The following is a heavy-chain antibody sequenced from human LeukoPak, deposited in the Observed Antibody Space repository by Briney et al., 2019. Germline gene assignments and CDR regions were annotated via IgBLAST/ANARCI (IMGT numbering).Heavy chain of an antibody. J-gene: IGHJ4*02. CDR1: GYTFTGYY. CDR2: INPNSGGT. V-gene: IGHV1-2*06. CDR3: ARDNSYYDFWSGYYSY. D-gene: IGHD3-3*01. Sequence: ASVNVSCKASGYTFTGYYMHWVRQAPGQGLEWMGRINPNSGGTNYAQKFQGRVTMTRDTSISTAYMELSRLRSDDTAVCYCARDNSYYDFWSGYYSYWGQGTLVTVSS.